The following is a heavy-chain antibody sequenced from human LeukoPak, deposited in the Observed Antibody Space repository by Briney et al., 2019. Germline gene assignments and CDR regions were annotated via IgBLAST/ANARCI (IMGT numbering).Heavy chain of an antibody. CDR2: INHSGRT. Sequence: SETLSLTCAVYGGSFSGYYWSWIRQPPGKGVEWIGEINHSGRTNYNPSHKSRVTISVDTSKNQFSLKLSSVTAADTAVYYCARGQGGASSGWSLDYWGQGTLVTVSS. CDR1: GGSFSGYY. CDR3: ARGQGGASSGWSLDY. D-gene: IGHD6-19*01. J-gene: IGHJ4*02. V-gene: IGHV4-34*01.